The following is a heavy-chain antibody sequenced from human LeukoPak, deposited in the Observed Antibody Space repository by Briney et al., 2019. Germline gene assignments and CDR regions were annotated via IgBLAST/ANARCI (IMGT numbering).Heavy chain of an antibody. Sequence: ASVKVSCKASGYTFTSYGISWVRQAPGQGLEWMGWISAYNGNTNYAQKLQGRVTMTTDTSTSTAYMELRSLRSDDTAAYYCARDKSRSSWSTSPVDYWGQGTLVTVSS. J-gene: IGHJ4*02. V-gene: IGHV1-18*04. CDR2: ISAYNGNT. D-gene: IGHD6-6*01. CDR3: ARDKSRSSWSTSPVDY. CDR1: GYTFTSYG.